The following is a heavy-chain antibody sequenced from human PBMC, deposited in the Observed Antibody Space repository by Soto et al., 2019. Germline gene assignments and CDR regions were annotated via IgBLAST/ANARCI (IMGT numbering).Heavy chain of an antibody. CDR3: AREMYTTRGSPFDY. D-gene: IGHD3-16*01. V-gene: IGHV1-46*01. CDR2: INPSSGST. Sequence: ASVKVSCKASGYPFTSYYVHWVRQAPGQGLEWMGFINPSSGSTSYTQKFQGRVTMTRDTSTSTVYMEVSSLRSEDTAVYYCAREMYTTRGSPFDYWGQRTLVTVSS. J-gene: IGHJ4*02. CDR1: GYPFTSYY.